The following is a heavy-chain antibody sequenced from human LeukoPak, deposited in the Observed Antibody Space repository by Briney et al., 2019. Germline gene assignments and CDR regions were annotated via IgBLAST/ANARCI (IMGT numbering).Heavy chain of an antibody. CDR1: GYTFTGYY. Sequence: AASVRVSCKASGYTFTGYYMHWVRQAPGQGLEWMGWINPNSGGTNYAQKFQGRVTMTRDTSISTAYMELSRLRSDDTAVYYCASAFSSGPYYYGSGSPWFDPWGQGTLVTVSS. CDR3: ASAFSSGPYYYGSGSPWFDP. CDR2: INPNSGGT. J-gene: IGHJ5*02. D-gene: IGHD3-10*01. V-gene: IGHV1-2*02.